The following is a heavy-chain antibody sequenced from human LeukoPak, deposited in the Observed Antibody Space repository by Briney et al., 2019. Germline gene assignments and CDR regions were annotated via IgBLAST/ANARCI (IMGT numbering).Heavy chain of an antibody. V-gene: IGHV3-7*01. CDR1: GFTFSSYW. CDR2: IKQDGSEK. J-gene: IGHJ4*02. D-gene: IGHD6-6*01. Sequence: GGSLRLSCAASGFTFSSYWMNWVRQAPGKGLEWVANIKQDGSEKYYVDSVKGRFTISRDNAKNSLYLQTNSLRAEDTAVYYCARGTTVSSSLLYWGQGTLVTVSS. CDR3: ARGTTVSSSLLY.